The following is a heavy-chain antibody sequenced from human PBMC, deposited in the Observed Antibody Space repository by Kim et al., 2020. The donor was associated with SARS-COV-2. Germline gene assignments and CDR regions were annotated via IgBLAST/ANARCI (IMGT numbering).Heavy chain of an antibody. Sequence: DSVKGRFTVYRDNSKNTLYLQMNSLRAEDTALYFCAKDQSGNYYYYSGMDVWGPGTTVTVSS. V-gene: IGHV3-23*01. J-gene: IGHJ6*02. CDR3: AKDQSGNYYYYSGMDV. D-gene: IGHD1-26*01.